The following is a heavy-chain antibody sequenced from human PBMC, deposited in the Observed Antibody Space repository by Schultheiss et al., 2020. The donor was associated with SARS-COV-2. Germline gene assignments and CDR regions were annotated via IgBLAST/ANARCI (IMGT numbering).Heavy chain of an antibody. J-gene: IGHJ4*02. CDR3: ARDRLGSTGYSGYVRNFDY. V-gene: IGHV3-23*01. D-gene: IGHD5-12*01. Sequence: GESLKISCAASGFTFSSYAMSWVRQAPGKGLEWVSAISGSGGSTYYADSGKGRFTISRDNSKNTLYLQMNSLRAEDTAVYYCARDRLGSTGYSGYVRNFDYWGQGTLVTVSS. CDR2: ISGSGGST. CDR1: GFTFSSYA.